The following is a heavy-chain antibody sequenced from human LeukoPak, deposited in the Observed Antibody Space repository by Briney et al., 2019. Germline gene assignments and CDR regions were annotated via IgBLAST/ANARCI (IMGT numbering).Heavy chain of an antibody. Sequence: AASVKVSCKASGYTFTGYYMHWVRQAPGQGLGWMGWINPNSGGTNYAQKFQGRVTMTRDTSISTAYMELSRLRSDDTAVYYCARVLTQNDAFDIWGQGTMVTVSS. CDR1: GYTFTGYY. D-gene: IGHD1-1*01. J-gene: IGHJ3*02. V-gene: IGHV1-2*02. CDR3: ARVLTQNDAFDI. CDR2: INPNSGGT.